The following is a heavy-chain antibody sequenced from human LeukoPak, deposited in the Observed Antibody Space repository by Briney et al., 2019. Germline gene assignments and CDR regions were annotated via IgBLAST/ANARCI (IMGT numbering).Heavy chain of an antibody. CDR2: IYHSGST. CDR3: ARGGSISYNDC. V-gene: IGHV4-38-2*02. Sequence: SETLSLTCTVSGGSISSYYWSWIRQPPGKGLEWIGSIYHSGSTYYNPSLKSRVTISGDTSKNQFSLKLSSVTAADTAVYYCARGGSISYNDCWGQGTLVTVSS. CDR1: GGSISSYY. D-gene: IGHD2-21*01. J-gene: IGHJ4*02.